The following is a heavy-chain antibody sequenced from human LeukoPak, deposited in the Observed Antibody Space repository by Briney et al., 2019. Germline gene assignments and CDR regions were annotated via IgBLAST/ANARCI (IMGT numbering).Heavy chain of an antibody. CDR1: GGSISSYY. Sequence: PSETLSLTCTVSGGSISSYYWSWIRQPPGKGLEWIGYIYYSGSTNYNPSLKSRVTISVDTSKNQFSLKLSSVTAADTAVYYCARTLISENYYCYYYMDVWGKGTTVTISS. CDR3: ARTLISENYYCYYYMDV. CDR2: IYYSGST. V-gene: IGHV4-59*01. J-gene: IGHJ6*03. D-gene: IGHD1-14*01.